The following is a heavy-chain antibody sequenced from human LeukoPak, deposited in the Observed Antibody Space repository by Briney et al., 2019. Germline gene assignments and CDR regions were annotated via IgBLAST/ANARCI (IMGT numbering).Heavy chain of an antibody. Sequence: ASVKVSCKASGYTFTSYDINRVRQVTGQGLEWMGWMNPNSGNTGYAQKFQGRVTMTRNTSISTAYMELSSLRSEDTAVYYCARGRYYYDSSGYESYWGQGTLVTVSS. D-gene: IGHD3-22*01. J-gene: IGHJ4*02. CDR1: GYTFTSYD. CDR2: MNPNSGNT. CDR3: ARGRYYYDSSGYESY. V-gene: IGHV1-8*01.